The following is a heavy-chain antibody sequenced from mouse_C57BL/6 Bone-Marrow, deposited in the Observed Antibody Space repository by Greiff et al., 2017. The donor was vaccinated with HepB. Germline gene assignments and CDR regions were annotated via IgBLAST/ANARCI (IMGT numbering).Heavy chain of an antibody. V-gene: IGHV14-4*01. J-gene: IGHJ4*01. CDR2: IDPENGDT. CDR3: TDDYDVAYYAMDY. CDR1: GFNIKDDY. D-gene: IGHD2-4*01. Sequence: EVKLQESGAELVRPGASVKLSCTASGFNIKDDYMHWVKQRPEQGLEWIGWIDPENGDTEYASKFKGKATITADTSSNTAYLQLSSLTSEDTAVYYCTDDYDVAYYAMDYWGQGTSVTVSS.